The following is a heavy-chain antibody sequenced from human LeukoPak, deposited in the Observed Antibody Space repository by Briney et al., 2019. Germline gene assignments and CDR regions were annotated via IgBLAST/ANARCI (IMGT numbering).Heavy chain of an antibody. CDR3: ARTLHYYDSSISTDAFDI. J-gene: IGHJ3*02. V-gene: IGHV4-59*08. CDR1: GGSISSYY. CDR2: IYYSGST. Sequence: PSETLSLTCTVSGGSISSYYWSWIRQPPGKGLEWIGYIYYSGSTKFNPSLKSRVTISVDTSKNQFSLNLSSVTAADTAVYCCARTLHYYDSSISTDAFDIWGQGTMVTVSS. D-gene: IGHD3-22*01.